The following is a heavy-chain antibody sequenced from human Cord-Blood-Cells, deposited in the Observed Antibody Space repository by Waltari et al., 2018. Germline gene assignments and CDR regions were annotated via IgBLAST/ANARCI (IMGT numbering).Heavy chain of an antibody. D-gene: IGHD3-3*01. V-gene: IGHV3-21*01. CDR1: GFTFSSYS. Sequence: EVQLVESEGGLVKPGGSLRLSCAASGFTFSSYSMNWVRQAPGKGLEWVSSISSSSSYIYYADSVKGRFTISRDNAKNSLYLQMNSLRAEDTAVYYCASSQYYDFWSGYYTSPKYFQHWGQGTLVTVSS. J-gene: IGHJ1*01. CDR2: ISSSSSYI. CDR3: ASSQYYDFWSGYYTSPKYFQH.